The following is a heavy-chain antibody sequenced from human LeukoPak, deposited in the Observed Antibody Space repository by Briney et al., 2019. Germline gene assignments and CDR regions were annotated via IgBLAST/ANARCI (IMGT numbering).Heavy chain of an antibody. CDR2: LSHAGTN. Sequence: SETLSLTCTVSGGSITSNSYSWGWIRQPPGKGLQWIVTLSHAGTNYYNPSLKSRVTLPVDRSKNQFSLKLTTVTATDTAVYYCARLRGGVQLWGDWGQGTLVTVSS. D-gene: IGHD5-18*01. CDR3: ARLRGGVQLWGD. J-gene: IGHJ4*02. V-gene: IGHV4-39*01. CDR1: GGSITSNSYS.